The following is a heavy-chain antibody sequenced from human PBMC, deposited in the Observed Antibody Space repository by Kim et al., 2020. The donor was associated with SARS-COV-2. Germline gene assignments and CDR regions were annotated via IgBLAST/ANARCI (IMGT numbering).Heavy chain of an antibody. V-gene: IGHV1-46*01. D-gene: IGHD6-13*01. CDR3: ARDSVPYSSSWYDY. J-gene: IGHJ4*02. Sequence: QKFQGRVTMTRDTSTSTVYMELSSLRSEDTAVYYCARDSVPYSSSWYDYWGQGTLVTVSS.